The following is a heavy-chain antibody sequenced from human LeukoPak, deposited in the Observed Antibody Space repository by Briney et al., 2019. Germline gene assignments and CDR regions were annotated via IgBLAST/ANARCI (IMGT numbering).Heavy chain of an antibody. CDR3: AKVSGYYYYMDV. J-gene: IGHJ6*03. V-gene: IGHV3-23*01. CDR1: GFTFSSSA. Sequence: GGSLRLSCIASGFTFSSSAMSWVRQAPGKGLEWVSAISGSGGSTYYADSVKGRFTISRDNSKNTLYLQMNSLRAEDTAVYYCAKVSGYYYYMDVWGKGTTVTVSS. CDR2: ISGSGGST.